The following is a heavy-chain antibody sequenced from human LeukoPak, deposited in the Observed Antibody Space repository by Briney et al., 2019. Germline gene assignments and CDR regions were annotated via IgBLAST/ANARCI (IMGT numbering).Heavy chain of an antibody. CDR3: ARGRGCSSMTCYPDV. CDR1: GGSFSDYR. Sequence: SETLSLTCTVYGGSFSDYRWSWIRQPPGKGLEWIGEINYSRSTNYNPSLKSRVTVSVDRSKNQFSLKLTSVTAADTGVYYCARGRGCSSMTCYPDVWGRGSLVTVS. CDR2: INYSRST. J-gene: IGHJ4*02. V-gene: IGHV4-34*01. D-gene: IGHD2-2*01.